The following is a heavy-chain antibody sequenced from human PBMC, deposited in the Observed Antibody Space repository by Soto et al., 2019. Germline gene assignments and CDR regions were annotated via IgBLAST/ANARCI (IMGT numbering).Heavy chain of an antibody. Sequence: KPSETLSLTCAIYSGSFSVYYWNWFRQSPGKGLEWIGEINHAGSTNCNPSLKSRVTISVDASKNQFSLKLSSVTAADTAVYFCARDSTRRGACDIWGQGTMVTVSS. CDR3: ARDSTRRGACDI. V-gene: IGHV4-34*01. CDR2: INHAGST. D-gene: IGHD2-2*01. CDR1: SGSFSVYY. J-gene: IGHJ3*02.